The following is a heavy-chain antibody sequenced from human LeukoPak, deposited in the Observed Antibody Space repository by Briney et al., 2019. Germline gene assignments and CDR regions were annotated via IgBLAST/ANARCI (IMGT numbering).Heavy chain of an antibody. J-gene: IGHJ4*02. V-gene: IGHV4-39*07. CDR1: GGSISSSSYY. CDR3: ARSPGFSYYGSGRNFDY. CDR2: IYYSGST. Sequence: SETLSLTCTVSGGSISSSSYYWGWIRQPPGKGLEWIGSIYYSGSTYYNPSLKSRVTISVDTSKNQFSLKLSSVTAADTAVYYCARSPGFSYYGSGRNFDYWGQGTLVTVSS. D-gene: IGHD3-10*01.